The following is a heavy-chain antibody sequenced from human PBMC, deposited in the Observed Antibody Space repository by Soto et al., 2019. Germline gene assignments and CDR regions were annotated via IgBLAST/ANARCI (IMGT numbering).Heavy chain of an antibody. D-gene: IGHD6-19*01. CDR1: GFTFTSHG. Sequence: QVQLVESGGGVVQPGRALRLSCAAYGFTFTSHGMHWVRQAPGKGLDWVAAISSSGSNKYYADSVKGRFTISISDSKNTLYLEMKSLRAEDPAIYYCAKVSASTSGWYGSGWGPFDSWGQGTLVTVSS. CDR3: AKVSASTSGWYGSGWGPFDS. J-gene: IGHJ4*02. CDR2: ISSSGSNK. V-gene: IGHV3-30*18.